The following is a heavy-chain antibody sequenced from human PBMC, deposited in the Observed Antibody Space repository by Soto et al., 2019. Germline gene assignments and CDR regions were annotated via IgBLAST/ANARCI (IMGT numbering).Heavy chain of an antibody. V-gene: IGHV4-59*12. CDR3: ARDHQSGESWSFDY. D-gene: IGHD6-13*01. CDR1: GGSISSYY. J-gene: IGHJ4*02. Sequence: SETLSLTCTVSGGSISSYYWSWIRQPPGKGLEWIGDIYYSGSTIYNPSLKSRVTISVDTSRNQFSLKLSSVTAADTALYYCARDHQSGESWSFDYWGQGILVTVSS. CDR2: IYYSGST.